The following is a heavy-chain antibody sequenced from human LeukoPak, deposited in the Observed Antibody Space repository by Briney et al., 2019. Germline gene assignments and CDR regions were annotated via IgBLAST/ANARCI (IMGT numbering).Heavy chain of an antibody. V-gene: IGHV3-23*01. CDR2: IGSSEK. CDR3: AKDSFDHNGVYDAFDI. Sequence: PGGSLRLSCAASGFTFNIFAMSWVRQAPGKELERVSTIGSSEKYYADSVKGRFTTSRDNSKKTLYLQMNSLRAEDTAIYYCAKDSFDHNGVYDAFDIWGQGTLVTVSS. CDR1: GFTFNIFA. D-gene: IGHD3-9*01. J-gene: IGHJ3*02.